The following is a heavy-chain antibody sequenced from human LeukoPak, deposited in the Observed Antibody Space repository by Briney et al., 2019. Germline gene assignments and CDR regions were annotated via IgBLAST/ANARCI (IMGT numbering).Heavy chain of an antibody. Sequence: SETLSLTCTVSGDSVSSGYYYWSWIRQPPGKGLEWIGNIYYSGRTNYNPSLKSRVTISVDTSKNQFSLKLSSVTAADTAVYYCARDYSGDYDSSGYLYYLDYWGQGILVTVSS. CDR2: IYYSGRT. D-gene: IGHD3-22*01. V-gene: IGHV4-61*01. CDR3: ARDYSGDYDSSGYLYYLDY. CDR1: GDSVSSGYYY. J-gene: IGHJ4*02.